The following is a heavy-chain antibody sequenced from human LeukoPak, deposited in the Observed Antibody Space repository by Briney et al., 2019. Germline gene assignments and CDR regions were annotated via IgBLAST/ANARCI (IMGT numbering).Heavy chain of an antibody. Sequence: QPGGSLRLSCAASGFPFSSYAMSWVRQAPGKGLEWVSAISGSGGSTYYADSVKGRFTISRDNSKNTLYLQMNSLRAEDTAVYYCAKGITMVRGVIDYWGQGTLVTVSS. CDR1: GFPFSSYA. CDR2: ISGSGGST. D-gene: IGHD3-10*01. J-gene: IGHJ4*02. CDR3: AKGITMVRGVIDY. V-gene: IGHV3-23*01.